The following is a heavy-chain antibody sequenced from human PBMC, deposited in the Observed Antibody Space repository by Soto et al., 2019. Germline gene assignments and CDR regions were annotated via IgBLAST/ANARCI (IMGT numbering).Heavy chain of an antibody. Sequence: QVQLVESGGGVVQPGGSLRLSCAASGYTFSRYGMHWVRQAPGKGLEWVTFIAYDGSNEYYADSVKGRFTIARDNSKNTLYLQMNSLRAEDTAVYYCAKMTTALGYYYHAMDVWGQGTTASVSS. D-gene: IGHD5-18*01. V-gene: IGHV3-30*18. J-gene: IGHJ6*02. CDR1: GYTFSRYG. CDR3: AKMTTALGYYYHAMDV. CDR2: IAYDGSNE.